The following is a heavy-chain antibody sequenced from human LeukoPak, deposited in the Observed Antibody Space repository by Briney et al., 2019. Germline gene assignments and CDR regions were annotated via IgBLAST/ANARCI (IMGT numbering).Heavy chain of an antibody. CDR3: AREWGMATIDY. Sequence: SGGSLRLSCAASGFIFSSYSMNWVRQAPGEGLEWVSYISSLSGTIYYADSVKGRFTISRDNAKNSLYLQMNSLRAEDTAVYYCAREWGMATIDYWGQGTLVTVSS. V-gene: IGHV3-48*04. J-gene: IGHJ4*02. D-gene: IGHD5-24*01. CDR2: ISSLSGTI. CDR1: GFIFSSYS.